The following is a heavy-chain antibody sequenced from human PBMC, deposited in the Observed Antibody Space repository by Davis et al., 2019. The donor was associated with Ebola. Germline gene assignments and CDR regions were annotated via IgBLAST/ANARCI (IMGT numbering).Heavy chain of an antibody. CDR3: AGTTGGSGYYYGMDV. D-gene: IGHD3-10*01. Sequence: GESLKISCAASGFTFSTYSMNWVRQAPGKGLEWVSYISSSSSTIYYADSVKGRFTISRDNAKNSLYLQMNSLRDEETAVYYCAGTTGGSGYYYGMDVWGQGTTVTVSS. V-gene: IGHV3-48*02. CDR2: ISSSSSTI. J-gene: IGHJ6*02. CDR1: GFTFSTYS.